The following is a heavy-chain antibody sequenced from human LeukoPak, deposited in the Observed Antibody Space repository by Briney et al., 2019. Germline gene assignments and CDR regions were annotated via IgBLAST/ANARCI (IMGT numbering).Heavy chain of an antibody. CDR1: GDSINSEDYY. Sequence: SETLSLTCTVSGDSINSEDYYWDWIRQPPGKGLEWIGTIFKSGDAYYNSSLKSRVTISVDTSKNQFSLKLSSVTAADTAVYYCARDGIEYYYDSSGYNSDAFDIWGQGTMVTVSS. V-gene: IGHV4-39*07. D-gene: IGHD3-22*01. CDR3: ARDGIEYYYDSSGYNSDAFDI. J-gene: IGHJ3*02. CDR2: IFKSGDA.